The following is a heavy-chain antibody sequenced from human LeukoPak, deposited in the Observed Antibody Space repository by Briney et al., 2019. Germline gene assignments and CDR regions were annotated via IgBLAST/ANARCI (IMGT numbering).Heavy chain of an antibody. Sequence: GGSLRLSCAASGFTFDDYAMHWVRQAPGKGLEWVSGISWNSGSIGYADSVRGRFTISRDNAKNSLYLQMNSLRAEDTALYYCAKDFGSYYGSAFDIWGQGTMVTVSS. CDR2: ISWNSGSI. CDR1: GFTFDDYA. V-gene: IGHV3-9*01. J-gene: IGHJ3*02. D-gene: IGHD1-26*01. CDR3: AKDFGSYYGSAFDI.